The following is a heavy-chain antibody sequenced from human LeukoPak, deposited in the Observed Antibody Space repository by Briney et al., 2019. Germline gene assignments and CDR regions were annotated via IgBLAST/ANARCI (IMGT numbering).Heavy chain of an antibody. V-gene: IGHV3-9*01. CDR1: GFTFDDYA. J-gene: IGHJ5*02. Sequence: PGGSLRLSCAASGFTFDDYAMHWVRLAPGKGLEWVSGISWNSGSIGYADSVKGRFTISRDNSKNTLYLQMNSLRAEDTAVYYCAKLGKGSHKSAYCSSTSCYPNWFDPWGQGTLVTVSS. CDR2: ISWNSGSI. CDR3: AKLGKGSHKSAYCSSTSCYPNWFDP. D-gene: IGHD2-2*01.